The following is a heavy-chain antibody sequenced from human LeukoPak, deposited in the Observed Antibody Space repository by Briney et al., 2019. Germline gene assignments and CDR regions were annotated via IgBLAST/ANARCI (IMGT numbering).Heavy chain of an antibody. Sequence: GGSLRLSCAASGFTFSSYAMHWVRQAPGQGLELVAVISYDGSNKYYTDSVMSRFTISRDNSKNTLYLQMNSLRAVHTAVYYCARGVGARSYFDYWGQGTLVTVSS. V-gene: IGHV3-30-3*01. J-gene: IGHJ4*02. CDR1: GFTFSSYA. CDR3: ARGVGARSYFDY. CDR2: ISYDGSNK. D-gene: IGHD1-26*01.